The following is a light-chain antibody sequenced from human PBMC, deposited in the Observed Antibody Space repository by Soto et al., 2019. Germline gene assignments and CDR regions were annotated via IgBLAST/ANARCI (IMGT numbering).Light chain of an antibody. CDR1: QSVSSN. J-gene: IGKJ1*01. CDR2: GAS. V-gene: IGKV3-15*01. CDR3: QQYNNWPLT. Sequence: EIVMTQSPATLSVSPGERATLSCRASQSVSSNLAWYQQKLGQAPRLLIYGASTRATGVPARFSGSGSGTEFTLTISSLQSEDFAFYYCQQYNNWPLTFGQGTKVEIK.